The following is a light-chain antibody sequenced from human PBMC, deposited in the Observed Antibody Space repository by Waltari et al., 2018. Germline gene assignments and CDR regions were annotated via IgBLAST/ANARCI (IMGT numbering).Light chain of an antibody. CDR2: GNS. Sequence: QSVLTQPPSVSAAPGQRVPISCTGSSSHIGAGYAVHWYQQLPGTAPKLLIYGNSNRPSGVPDRFSGSKSGTSASLAITGLQAEDEADYYCQSYDSSHVVFGGGTKLTVL. CDR3: QSYDSSHVV. CDR1: SSHIGAGYA. J-gene: IGLJ2*01. V-gene: IGLV1-40*01.